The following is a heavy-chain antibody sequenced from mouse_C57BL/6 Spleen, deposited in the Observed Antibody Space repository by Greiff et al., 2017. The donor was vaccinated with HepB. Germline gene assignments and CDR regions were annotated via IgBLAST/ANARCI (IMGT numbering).Heavy chain of an antibody. CDR3: TRGDGAHWYFDV. J-gene: IGHJ1*03. V-gene: IGHV5-9-1*02. CDR1: GFTFSSYA. CDR2: ISSGGDYI. D-gene: IGHD1-1*02. Sequence: EVQGVESGEGLVKPGGSLKLSCAASGFTFSSYAMSWVRQTPEKRLEWVAYISSGGDYIYYADTVKGRFTISRDNARNTLYLQMSSLKSEDTAMYYCTRGDGAHWYFDVWGTGTTVTVSS.